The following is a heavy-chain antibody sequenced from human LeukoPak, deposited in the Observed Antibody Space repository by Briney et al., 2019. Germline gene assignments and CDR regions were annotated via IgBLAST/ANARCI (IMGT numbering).Heavy chain of an antibody. V-gene: IGHV3-23*01. J-gene: IGHJ4*02. CDR2: ISGSGGNT. CDR1: GFTFSSYA. D-gene: IGHD1-26*01. Sequence: GGSLRLSCAASGFTFSSYAMSWVRQAPGKGLEWVSAISGSGGNTYYADSVKGRFTISRDNSKNTLYLQMNSLRAEDTAVYYCAKAEYSGSYFIYLGTFDYWGQGALVTVSS. CDR3: AKAEYSGSYFIYLGTFDY.